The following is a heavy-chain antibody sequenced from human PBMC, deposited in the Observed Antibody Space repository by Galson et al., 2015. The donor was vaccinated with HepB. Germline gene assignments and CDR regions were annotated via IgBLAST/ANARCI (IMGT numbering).Heavy chain of an antibody. D-gene: IGHD5-18*01. V-gene: IGHV3-74*01. CDR1: GFTFSSYW. CDR2: INSDGSST. J-gene: IGHJ4*02. Sequence: SLRLSCAASGFTFSSYWMHWVRQAPGKGLVWVSRINSDGSSTSYADSVKGRFTISRDNAKNTLYLQMNSLRAEDTAVYYCAREGGAMDLVDYWGQGTLVTVSS. CDR3: AREGGAMDLVDY.